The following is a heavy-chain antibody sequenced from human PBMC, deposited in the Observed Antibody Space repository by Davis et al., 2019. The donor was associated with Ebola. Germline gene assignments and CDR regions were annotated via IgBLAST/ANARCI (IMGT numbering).Heavy chain of an antibody. D-gene: IGHD3-22*01. CDR2: IYPGDSDT. J-gene: IGHJ2*01. V-gene: IGHV5-51*01. Sequence: GESLKISCNGSGYSFTSYWIGWVRQMPGKGLEWMGIIYPGDSDTRYSPSFQGQVTISADKSISTAYLQWSSLKASDTAMYYCARLDSSGYYFLSRYFDLWGRGTLVTVSS. CDR1: GYSFTSYW. CDR3: ARLDSSGYYFLSRYFDL.